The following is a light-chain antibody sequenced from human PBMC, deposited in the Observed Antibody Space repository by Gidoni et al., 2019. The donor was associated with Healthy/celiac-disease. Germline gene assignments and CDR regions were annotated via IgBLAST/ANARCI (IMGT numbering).Light chain of an antibody. CDR3: QQRSSWPLT. J-gene: IGKJ1*01. CDR1: QSVSSY. V-gene: IGKV3-11*01. Sequence: EIVLTQSPATLSLSPGERATLSCRASQSVSSYLAWYQQKPGQDPRLLIYNASNRATGIPARFSGSGSGTDFTLTISSLEPEDFAVYYCQQRSSWPLTFGQGTKVEFK. CDR2: NAS.